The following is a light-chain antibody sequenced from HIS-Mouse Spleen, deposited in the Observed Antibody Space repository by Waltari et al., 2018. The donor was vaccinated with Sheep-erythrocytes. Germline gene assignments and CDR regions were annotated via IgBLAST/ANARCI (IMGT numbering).Light chain of an antibody. J-gene: IGLJ3*02. Sequence: QSVLTQPRSVSGAPGQRVTIACTGRSPITWPGYDVHGYRQLPGTAPNLLLYGNSNRPSGVPDRFSGSKSGTSASLAITGLQAEDEADYYCQSYDSSLSGWVFGGGTKLTVL. CDR1: SPITWPGYD. CDR2: GNS. CDR3: QSYDSSLSGWV. V-gene: IGLV1-40*01.